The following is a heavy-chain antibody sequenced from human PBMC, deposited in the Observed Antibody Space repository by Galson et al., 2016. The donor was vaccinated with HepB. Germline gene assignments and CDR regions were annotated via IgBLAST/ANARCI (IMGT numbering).Heavy chain of an antibody. CDR3: ARGGRYDHGGSGPAEDF. Sequence: YTFRNFYIHCVRRAPGQGLEWMGIINPRDGFTEYAQKFQDRVTMTRETSMSTVYMKLGSLRVDDAAVYFCARGGRYDHGGSGPAEDFWGQGTLVSVSS. CDR1: YTFRNFY. J-gene: IGHJ4*02. V-gene: IGHV1-46*01. D-gene: IGHD3-22*01. CDR2: INPRDGFT.